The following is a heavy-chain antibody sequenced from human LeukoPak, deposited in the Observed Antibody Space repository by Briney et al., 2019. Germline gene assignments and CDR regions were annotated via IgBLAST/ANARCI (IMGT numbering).Heavy chain of an antibody. CDR1: GYTSPFYG. J-gene: IGHJ4*02. V-gene: IGHV1-2*02. CDR3: AREVPEGSVVVITKRGYYFDY. Sequence: ASVMVSCKVSGYTSPFYGITWVRQAPGQGLEWMGWINPNSGGTNYAQKFQGRVTMTRDTSISTAYMELSRLRSDDTAVYYCAREVPEGSVVVITKRGYYFDYWGQGTLVTVSS. D-gene: IGHD3-22*01. CDR2: INPNSGGT.